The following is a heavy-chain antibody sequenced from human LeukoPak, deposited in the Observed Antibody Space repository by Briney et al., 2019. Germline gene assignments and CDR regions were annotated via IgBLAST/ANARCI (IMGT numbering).Heavy chain of an antibody. CDR1: GFPFSTHS. D-gene: IGHD5-18*01. V-gene: IGHV3-21*01. Sequence: GGSLRLSCAASGFPFSTHSLNWVRQAPGKGLEWVSSISAGGDFVYYGDSVKGRFTMSGDNAKNSLYLQMNSLRAEDTAVYYCARDTAFDYWGQGTLVTVSS. J-gene: IGHJ4*02. CDR2: ISAGGDFV. CDR3: ARDTAFDY.